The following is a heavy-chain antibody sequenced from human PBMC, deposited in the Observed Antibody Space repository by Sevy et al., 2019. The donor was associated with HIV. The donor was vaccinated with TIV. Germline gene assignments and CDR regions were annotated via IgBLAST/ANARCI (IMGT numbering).Heavy chain of an antibody. J-gene: IGHJ5*02. D-gene: IGHD2-2*01. Sequence: ASVKVSCKASGYTFTGYYIHWVRQAPGQGLEWMGWINPNSGGTNSAQKFQGRVTMTRDTSISTAYMELSRLRSDDTAVYYCARDPTGAAAAMSWFDPWGQEPWSPSPQ. CDR1: GYTFTGYY. CDR3: ARDPTGAAAAMSWFDP. V-gene: IGHV1-2*02. CDR2: INPNSGGT.